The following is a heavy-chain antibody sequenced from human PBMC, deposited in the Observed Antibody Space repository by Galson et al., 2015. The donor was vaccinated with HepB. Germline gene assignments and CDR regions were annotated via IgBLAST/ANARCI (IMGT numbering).Heavy chain of an antibody. J-gene: IGHJ3*02. CDR2: IISSSSYI. D-gene: IGHD3-10*01. V-gene: IGHV3-21*01. Sequence: SLRLSCAASGFTFSSYSMNWVRQAPGKGLEWVSSIISSSSYIYYADSLKGRFTISRDNAKNSLYLQMNSLRAEDTAVYYCARVGYYYGSGSYVRAFEIWGQGTMVTVSS. CDR3: ARVGYYYGSGSYVRAFEI. CDR1: GFTFSSYS.